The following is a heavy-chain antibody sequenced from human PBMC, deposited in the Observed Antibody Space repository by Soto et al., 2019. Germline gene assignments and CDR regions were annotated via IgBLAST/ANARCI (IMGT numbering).Heavy chain of an antibody. CDR3: ARDKVGRWFGESRVTYIYYYYYGMDV. CDR1: GCTCSSYG. D-gene: IGHD3-10*01. Sequence: GGSLRHSCASSGCTCSSYGMRWVRQAPGKGLEWVAVIWYDGSNKYYADSVKGRFTISRDNSKDTLYLQMNSLRAEDTAVYYCARDKVGRWFGESRVTYIYYYYYGMDVWGQGTTVTVSS. V-gene: IGHV3-33*01. J-gene: IGHJ6*02. CDR2: IWYDGSNK.